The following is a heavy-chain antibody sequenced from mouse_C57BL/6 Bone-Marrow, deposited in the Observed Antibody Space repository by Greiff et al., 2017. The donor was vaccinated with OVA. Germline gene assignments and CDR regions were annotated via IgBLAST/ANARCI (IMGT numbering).Heavy chain of an antibody. CDR1: GYTFTSYW. D-gene: IGHD2-1*01. Sequence: QVQLQQPGAELVKPGASVKLSCKASGYTFTSYWMQWVKQRPGQGLEWIGEIDPSDSYTNYNQKFKGKATLTVDTSSSTAYMQLSSLTSEDSAVYYCARENYGKPYAMDYWGQGTSVTVSS. J-gene: IGHJ4*01. CDR2: IDPSDSYT. CDR3: ARENYGKPYAMDY. V-gene: IGHV1-50*01.